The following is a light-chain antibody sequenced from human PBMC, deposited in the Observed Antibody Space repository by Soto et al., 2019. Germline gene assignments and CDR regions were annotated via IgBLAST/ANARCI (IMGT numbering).Light chain of an antibody. CDR2: GAS. J-gene: IGKJ2*01. CDR3: QQYSNWPPKYT. Sequence: EIVMTQSPATLSVSPGERVTLSCRASQSISSNLAWYQQKPGQAPRLLIYGASTRATGISARFSGSGSGTEFTLTISSLQSEDFAVYYCQQYSNWPPKYTFGQGTKLEIK. V-gene: IGKV3-15*01. CDR1: QSISSN.